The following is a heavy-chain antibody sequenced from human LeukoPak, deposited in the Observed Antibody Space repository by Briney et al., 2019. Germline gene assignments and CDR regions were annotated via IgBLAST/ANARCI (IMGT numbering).Heavy chain of an antibody. D-gene: IGHD3-22*01. Sequence: SETLSLTCTVSHYSFSSNYYWGWIRQPPGKGLEWIGSIYHSGSTYYNPSPKSRVTISVDTSKNQFSLKLTSVTAADTAVYYCARSSGYMSYWGQGTLVTVSS. CDR2: IYHSGST. V-gene: IGHV4-38-2*02. CDR1: HYSFSSNYY. CDR3: ARSSGYMSY. J-gene: IGHJ4*02.